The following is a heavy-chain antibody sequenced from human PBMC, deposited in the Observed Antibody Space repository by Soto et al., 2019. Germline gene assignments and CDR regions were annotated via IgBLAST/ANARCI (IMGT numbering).Heavy chain of an antibody. V-gene: IGHV1-18*04. D-gene: IGHD4-17*01. CDR2: ISAYNGDT. Sequence: GASVKVSCKASGYSFTTHGISWVRRAPRHGLEWMGWISAYNGDTHYVQRFQGRLTMTTDTSTSTAYMELRSLTSDDTAVYYCARDPPFSGILRGTPLMDVWGQGTTVTVSS. J-gene: IGHJ6*02. CDR3: ARDPPFSGILRGTPLMDV. CDR1: GYSFTTHG.